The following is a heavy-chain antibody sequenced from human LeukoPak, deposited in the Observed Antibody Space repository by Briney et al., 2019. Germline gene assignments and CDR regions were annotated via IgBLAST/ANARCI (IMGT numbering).Heavy chain of an antibody. V-gene: IGHV3-15*01. Sequence: GGSLRLSCAASGFTFSNAWMSWVRQAPGKGLEWVGRIKSKTDGGTTDYAAPVKGRFTISRGDSKNTLYPQMNSLKTEDTAVYYCTSTYYYDSSGYYIDAFDIWGQGTMVTVSS. J-gene: IGHJ3*02. CDR1: GFTFSNAW. D-gene: IGHD3-22*01. CDR2: IKSKTDGGTT. CDR3: TSTYYYDSSGYYIDAFDI.